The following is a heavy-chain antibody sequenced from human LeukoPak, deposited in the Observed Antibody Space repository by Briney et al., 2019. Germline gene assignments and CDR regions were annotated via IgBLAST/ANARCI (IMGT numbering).Heavy chain of an antibody. CDR2: ISSSGGTT. D-gene: IGHD5-18*01. CDR1: GFTFSDYY. V-gene: IGHV3-11*04. Sequence: GGSLRLSCAASGFTFSDYYMSWIRQAPGKGLEWVSYISSSGGTTYYADSVKGRFTISRDNAKNSLYLQMNSLRAEDTAVYYCAREGIQLGPKPFDYWGQGTLVTVSS. J-gene: IGHJ4*02. CDR3: AREGIQLGPKPFDY.